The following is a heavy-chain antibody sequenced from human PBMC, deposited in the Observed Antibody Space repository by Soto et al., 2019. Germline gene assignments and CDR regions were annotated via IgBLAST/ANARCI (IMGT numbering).Heavy chain of an antibody. D-gene: IGHD6-19*01. CDR1: GFTFSIYA. CDR3: AKEDSSGSYYYYYGMDV. CDR2: ISGSGGST. Sequence: GSLRLSCAASGFTFSIYAMSWVRQAPGKGLEWVSAISGSGGSTYYADSVKGRFTISRDNSKNTLYLQMNSLRAEDTAVYYCAKEDSSGSYYYYYGMDVWGQGTTVTVSS. V-gene: IGHV3-23*01. J-gene: IGHJ6*02.